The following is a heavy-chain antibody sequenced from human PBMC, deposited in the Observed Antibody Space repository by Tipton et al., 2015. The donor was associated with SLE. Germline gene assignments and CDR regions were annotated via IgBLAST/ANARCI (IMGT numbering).Heavy chain of an antibody. D-gene: IGHD4-17*01. CDR2: VSGGGYT. Sequence: SLRLSCAASGFTFKNYAMTWIRQAPGKGLEWVSSVSGGGYTYYAASVKGRFTISRGNSKNTLYLQMDSLRAEDTAVYYCAKETFYGDYDYWGQGSLVTVSS. V-gene: IGHV3-23*01. J-gene: IGHJ4*02. CDR3: AKETFYGDYDY. CDR1: GFTFKNYA.